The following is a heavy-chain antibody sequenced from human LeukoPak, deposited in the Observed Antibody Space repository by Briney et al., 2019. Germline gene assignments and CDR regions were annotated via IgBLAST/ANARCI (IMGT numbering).Heavy chain of an antibody. D-gene: IGHD1-26*01. V-gene: IGHV4-39*07. CDR1: GDSIRRDNYY. CDR3: ARGDSGSFSQFDC. Sequence: PAETLSLTCTVSGDSIRRDNYYWGWIRQPPGKGLEWIGEIYHSGSTNYNPSLKSRVTISVDKSKNQFSLKLTSVTAADTAVYYCARGDSGSFSQFDCWGQGTLVTVSS. CDR2: IYHSGST. J-gene: IGHJ4*02.